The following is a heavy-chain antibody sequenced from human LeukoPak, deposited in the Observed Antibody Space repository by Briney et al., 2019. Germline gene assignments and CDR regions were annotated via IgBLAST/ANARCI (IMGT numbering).Heavy chain of an antibody. V-gene: IGHV1-2*02. CDR1: GYTFTGYY. J-gene: IGHJ4*02. Sequence: ASVKVSCKAPGYTFTGYYLHWVRQAPGQGLEWMGWINPNSGGTNYAQKFQGRVTMTRDTSISTAYMELSRLRSDDTAVYYCARVQDYGDYPDYWGQGTLVTVSS. CDR2: INPNSGGT. CDR3: ARVQDYGDYPDY. D-gene: IGHD4-17*01.